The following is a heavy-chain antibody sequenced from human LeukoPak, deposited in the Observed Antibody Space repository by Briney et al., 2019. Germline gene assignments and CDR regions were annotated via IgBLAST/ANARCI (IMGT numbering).Heavy chain of an antibody. D-gene: IGHD3-22*01. CDR3: ARYYYDSSAYPYYFEY. CDR2: VQPGDSDI. CDR1: GYSFTSYW. Sequence: GESLKISCKGSGYSFTSYWIGWVRQVPGKGLEWMGIVQPGDSDIRYSPSFQGQVTISADKSISTVYLQWSGLKASGTAMYYCARYYYDSSAYPYYFEYWGQGTLVTVSS. J-gene: IGHJ4*02. V-gene: IGHV5-51*01.